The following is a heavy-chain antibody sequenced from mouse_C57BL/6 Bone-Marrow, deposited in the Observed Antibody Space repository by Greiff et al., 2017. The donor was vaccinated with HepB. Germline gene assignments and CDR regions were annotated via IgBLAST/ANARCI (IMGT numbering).Heavy chain of an antibody. V-gene: IGHV5-17*01. CDR2: ISSGSSTI. CDR1: GFTFSDYG. J-gene: IGHJ4*01. CDR3: ARAFDYAMDY. Sequence: VQLKESGGGLVKPGGSLKLSCAASGFTFSDYGMHWVRQAPEKGLEWVAYISSGSSTIYYADTVKGRFTISRDNAKNTLFLQMTSLRSEDTAMYYCARAFDYAMDYWGQGTSVTVSS.